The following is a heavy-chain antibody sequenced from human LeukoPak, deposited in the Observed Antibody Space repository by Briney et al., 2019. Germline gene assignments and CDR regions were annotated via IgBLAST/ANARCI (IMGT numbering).Heavy chain of an antibody. V-gene: IGHV1-18*01. J-gene: IGHJ4*02. CDR3: AXXXXXXSSWYYFDY. CDR2: ISAYNGNT. CDR1: GYTFTSYG. D-gene: IGHD6-13*01. Sequence: ASVKVSCKASGYTFTSYGISWVRQAPGQGLEWMGWISAYNGNTNYAQKLQGRVTMTTDTSTSTAYMELRSLRSDDTAVYYCAXXXXXXSSWYYFDYWGQGTLVTVSS.